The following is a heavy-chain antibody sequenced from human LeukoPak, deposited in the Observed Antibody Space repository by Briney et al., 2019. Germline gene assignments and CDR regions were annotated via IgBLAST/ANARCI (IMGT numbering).Heavy chain of an antibody. CDR3: ARAYYYYDSSGYYSDGVDY. D-gene: IGHD3-22*01. Sequence: ASVKVSYKASGYTFTSYDINWVRQATGQGLEWMGWMNPNSGNTGYAQKFQGRVTMTRNTSISTAYMELSSLRSEDTAVYYCARAYYYYDSSGYYSDGVDYWGQGTLVTVSS. CDR2: MNPNSGNT. CDR1: GYTFTSYD. J-gene: IGHJ4*02. V-gene: IGHV1-8*01.